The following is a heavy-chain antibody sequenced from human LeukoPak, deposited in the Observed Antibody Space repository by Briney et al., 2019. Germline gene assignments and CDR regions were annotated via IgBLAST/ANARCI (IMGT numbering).Heavy chain of an antibody. CDR3: TTDLGTYYHGSQRLIPIDY. J-gene: IGHJ4*02. Sequence: GGSLRLSCVDSGFTFTNAWMSWVRQAPGKGLEWIGRIKSKTDGETTNYAEPVRGRFTISRDDSKSAVYLQMNSLKIEDTTVYYCTTDLGTYYHGSQRLIPIDYWGQGTLVTVSS. D-gene: IGHD3-10*01. V-gene: IGHV3-15*01. CDR2: IKSKTDGETT. CDR1: GFTFTNAW.